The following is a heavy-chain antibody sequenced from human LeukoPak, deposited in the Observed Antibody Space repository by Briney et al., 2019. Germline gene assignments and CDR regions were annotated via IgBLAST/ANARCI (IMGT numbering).Heavy chain of an antibody. J-gene: IGHJ4*02. CDR2: IYYSGST. D-gene: IGHD1-26*01. Sequence: PSETLSLTCTVSGGSISSSTYYWGCIRQPPGKGLEWIGSIYYSGSTSYNPSLKSRVTISVDTSKNQFSLKLDSVTAADTAVYYCARNASDSGTSYFDYWGQGTLVTVSS. V-gene: IGHV4-39*01. CDR1: GGSISSSTYY. CDR3: ARNASDSGTSYFDY.